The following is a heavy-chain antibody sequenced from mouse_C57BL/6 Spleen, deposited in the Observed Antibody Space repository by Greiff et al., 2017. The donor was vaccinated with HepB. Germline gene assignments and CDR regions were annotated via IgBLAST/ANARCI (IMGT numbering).Heavy chain of an antibody. CDR1: GYSITSGYY. Sequence: EVQRVESGPGLVKPSQSLSLTCSVTGYSITSGYYWNWIRQFPGNKLEWMGYISYDGSNNYNPSLKNRISITRDTSKNQFFLKLNSVTTEDTATYYCARDRTGWFAYWGQGTLVTVSA. V-gene: IGHV3-6*01. CDR3: ARDRTGWFAY. J-gene: IGHJ3*01. CDR2: ISYDGSN.